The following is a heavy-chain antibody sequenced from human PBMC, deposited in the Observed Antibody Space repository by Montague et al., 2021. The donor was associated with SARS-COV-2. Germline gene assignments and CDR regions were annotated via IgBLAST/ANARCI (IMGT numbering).Heavy chain of an antibody. Sequence: VKPTQTLALTCTFSGFSLTTDGMCVSWIRQPPGKALEWLARIDLDDDKYYSTSQKTRLTISKDTSKNQVVLTMTNMNPADTATYYCARNGVEFRGSEKYYSGNWLDPWGQGTLVTVSS. CDR1: GFSLTTDGMC. CDR2: IDLDDDK. J-gene: IGHJ5*02. D-gene: IGHD3-10*01. CDR3: ARNGVEFRGSEKYYSGNWLDP. V-gene: IGHV2-70*11.